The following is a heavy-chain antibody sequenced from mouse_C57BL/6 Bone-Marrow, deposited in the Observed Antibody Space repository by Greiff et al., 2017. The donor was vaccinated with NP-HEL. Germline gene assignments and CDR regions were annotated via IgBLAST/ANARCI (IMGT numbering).Heavy chain of an antibody. V-gene: IGHV1-15*01. J-gene: IGHJ4*01. Sequence: QVQLKQSGAELVRPGASVTLSCKASGYTFTDYEMHWVKQTPVHGLEWIGAIDPETGGTSYNQKIKGKAILTADKSSSTAYMELRSLTSEDSAVYYCTRWGVPTGYAMDYWGQGTSVTVSS. CDR2: IDPETGGT. CDR1: GYTFTDYE. CDR3: TRWGVPTGYAMDY.